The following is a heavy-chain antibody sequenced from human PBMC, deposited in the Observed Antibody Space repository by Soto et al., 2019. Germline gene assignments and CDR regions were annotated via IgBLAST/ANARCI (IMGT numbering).Heavy chain of an antibody. Sequence: TSETLSLTCTVSGGSISSYYWSWIRQPPGKGLEWIGYIYYSGSTNYNPSLKSRVTISVDTSKNQFSLKLSSVTAADTAVYYCAREGAVAPNGMDVWGQGTTVTVSS. CDR3: AREGAVAPNGMDV. J-gene: IGHJ6*02. D-gene: IGHD6-19*01. CDR2: IYYSGST. V-gene: IGHV4-59*01. CDR1: GGSISSYY.